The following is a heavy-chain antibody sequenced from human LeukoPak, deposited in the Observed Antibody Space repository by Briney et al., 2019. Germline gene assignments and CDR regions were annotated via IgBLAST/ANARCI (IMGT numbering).Heavy chain of an antibody. CDR2: ISSSGSTI. CDR3: ARDRVKWLRAFDY. Sequence: GGSLRLSCAASGFTFSSYEMNWVREAPGKGLEWVSYISSSGSTIYYADSVKGRFTISRDNAKNSLYLQMNSLRAEDTAVYYCARDRVKWLRAFDYWGQGTLVTVSS. D-gene: IGHD5-12*01. J-gene: IGHJ4*02. V-gene: IGHV3-48*03. CDR1: GFTFSSYE.